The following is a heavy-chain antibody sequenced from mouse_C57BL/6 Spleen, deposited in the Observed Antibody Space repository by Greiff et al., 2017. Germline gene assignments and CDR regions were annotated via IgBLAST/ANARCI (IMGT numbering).Heavy chain of an antibody. V-gene: IGHV1-64*01. J-gene: IGHJ1*03. CDR3: ARCGYGSSHRYFDV. CDR1: GYTFTSYW. CDR2: IHPNSGST. D-gene: IGHD1-1*01. Sequence: QVQLQQPGAELVKPGASVKLSCKASGYTFTSYWMHWVKQRPGQGLEWIGMIHPNSGSTNYNEKFKNKATLTVDKSSSTAYMQLSSLTSEDSAVYYCARCGYGSSHRYFDVWGTGTTVTVSS.